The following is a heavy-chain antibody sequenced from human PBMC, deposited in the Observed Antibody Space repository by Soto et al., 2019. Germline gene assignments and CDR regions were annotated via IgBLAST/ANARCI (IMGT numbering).Heavy chain of an antibody. V-gene: IGHV5-10-1*01. CDR1: GYSFTNYW. J-gene: IGHJ4*02. CDR2: IDPSDSYT. CDR3: ARHERAPAMIDS. Sequence: GESLKICCKASGYSFTNYWISWVRQMPGKGLEWMGRIDPSDSYTNYSPSFRGHVTISADMSIRTAYLQWSSLRASDTAMYYCARHERAPAMIDSWGQGTLVTVSS.